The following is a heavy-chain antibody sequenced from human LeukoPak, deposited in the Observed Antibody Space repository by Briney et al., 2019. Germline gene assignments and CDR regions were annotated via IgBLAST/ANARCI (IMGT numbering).Heavy chain of an antibody. CDR3: ARDFGDDSSGYYYSSDFDY. J-gene: IGHJ4*02. Sequence: ASVKVSCKASGYTFTTYGISWVRQAPGQGLEWMGWINPNSGGTNYAQKFQGRVTMTRDTSISTAYMELSRLRSDDTAVYYCARDFGDDSSGYYYSSDFDYWGQGTLVTVSS. CDR2: INPNSGGT. D-gene: IGHD3-22*01. V-gene: IGHV1-2*02. CDR1: GYTFTTYG.